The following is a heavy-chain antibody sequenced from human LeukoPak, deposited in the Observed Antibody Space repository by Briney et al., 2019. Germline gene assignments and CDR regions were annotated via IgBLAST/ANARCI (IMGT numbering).Heavy chain of an antibody. CDR2: IYYSGST. CDR1: GGSISSSSYY. CDR3: ARHGLSGGYPDY. V-gene: IGHV4-39*01. J-gene: IGHJ4*02. Sequence: PSETLSLTCTVSGGSISSSSYYWGWLRQPPGKGLEWIGSIYYSGSTYYNPSLKSRVTISVDTSKNQFSLKLSSVTAADTAVYYCARHGLSGGYPDYWGQGTLVTVSS. D-gene: IGHD5-12*01.